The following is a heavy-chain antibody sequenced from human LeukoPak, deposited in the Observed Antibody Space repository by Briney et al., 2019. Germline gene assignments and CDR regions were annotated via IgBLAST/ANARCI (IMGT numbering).Heavy chain of an antibody. CDR2: MNPTTGNT. V-gene: IGHV1-8*01. D-gene: IGHD3-22*01. Sequence: ASVKVSCKASGYTFSSYDINWVRQATGQGLEWMGWMNPTTGNTGYAQKFQGRITVTRDTSINTAYMEISSLRSEDTAVYYCARLSETPAYYDTHVYYYLGYWGQGTLVTVSS. CDR1: GYTFSSYD. J-gene: IGHJ4*02. CDR3: ARLSETPAYYDTHVYYYLGY.